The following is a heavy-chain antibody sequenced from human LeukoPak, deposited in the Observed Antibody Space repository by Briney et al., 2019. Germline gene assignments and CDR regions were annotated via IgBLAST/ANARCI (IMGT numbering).Heavy chain of an antibody. CDR1: GGSITNNY. CDR2: THDSGNS. Sequence: SETLSLTCTVSGGSITNNYWAWIRQLPGKGLEWIGYTHDSGNSNYNPSLRSRVTMSIDTSKNQFSLKLTSVTAADTAVYYCARDRSAAPADYWGQGTLVTVSS. D-gene: IGHD6-13*01. V-gene: IGHV4-59*13. CDR3: ARDRSAAPADY. J-gene: IGHJ4*02.